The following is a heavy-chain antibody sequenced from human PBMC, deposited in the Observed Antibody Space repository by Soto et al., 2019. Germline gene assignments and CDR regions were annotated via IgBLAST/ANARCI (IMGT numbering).Heavy chain of an antibody. CDR2: ISYDGSNK. CDR3: AKGGHSYCYFYGMDV. J-gene: IGHJ6*02. Sequence: QVQLVESGGGVVQPGRSLRLSCAASGFTFSSYGMHWVRQAPGKGLEWVAVISYDGSNKYYADSVKGRFTISRDNSKHTLYLQMNSLSAVDTAVFYCAKGGHSYCYFYGMDVWGQGTTVNVFS. CDR1: GFTFSSYG. V-gene: IGHV3-30*18.